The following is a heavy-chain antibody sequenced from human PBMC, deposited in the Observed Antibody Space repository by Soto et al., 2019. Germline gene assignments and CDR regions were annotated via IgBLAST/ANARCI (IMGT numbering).Heavy chain of an antibody. V-gene: IGHV3-64*01. CDR3: ARGRSSTWYDAFDI. CDR2: ISSDGGST. J-gene: IGHJ3*02. D-gene: IGHD6-13*01. Sequence: EVQLVESGGGLVQPGGSLRLSCAASGFTFSSYTMHWVHQAPGKGLEYVSVISSDGGSTYYANSVKGRFTISRDNSKNTLYLQMGSLRAEDMAVYYCARGRSSTWYDAFDIWGQGTMVTVSS. CDR1: GFTFSSYT.